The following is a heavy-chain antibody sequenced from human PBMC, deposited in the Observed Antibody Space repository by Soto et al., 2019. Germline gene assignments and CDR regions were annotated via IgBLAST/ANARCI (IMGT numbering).Heavy chain of an antibody. CDR3: ARARRYYYDSSGYSQPGAY. Sequence: GASVKVSCKASGYTFTSYSMHWVRQAPGQGLEWMGIINPSGGSTSYAQKFQGRVTMTRDTSTSTVYMELSSLRSENTAVYYCARARRYYYDSSGYSQPGAYWGQGTLVTVSS. V-gene: IGHV1-46*01. J-gene: IGHJ4*02. CDR1: GYTFTSYS. D-gene: IGHD3-22*01. CDR2: INPSGGST.